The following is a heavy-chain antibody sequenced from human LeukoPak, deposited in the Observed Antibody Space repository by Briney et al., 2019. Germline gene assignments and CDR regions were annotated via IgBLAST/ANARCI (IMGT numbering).Heavy chain of an antibody. J-gene: IGHJ4*02. Sequence: GRSLRLSCAASGFTLSSYAMHWVRQAPGKGLEWVAVISYDGSNKYYADSVKGRFTISRDNSKNTLYLQMNSLRAEDTAVYYCVGSHYYDSSGLFDYWGQGTLVTVSS. V-gene: IGHV3-30*01. D-gene: IGHD3-22*01. CDR3: VGSHYYDSSGLFDY. CDR1: GFTLSSYA. CDR2: ISYDGSNK.